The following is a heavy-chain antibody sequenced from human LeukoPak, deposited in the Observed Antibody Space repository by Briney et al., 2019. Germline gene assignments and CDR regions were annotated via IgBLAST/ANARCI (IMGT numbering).Heavy chain of an antibody. V-gene: IGHV4-4*02. CDR3: AREILGGFNPGAY. CDR1: LDSTTSNF. CDR2: IHRSGSP. J-gene: IGHJ4*02. D-gene: IGHD1-14*01. Sequence: PSETLSLTCTVSLDSTTSNFWSWVRQSPGKGLEWIGEIHRSGSPNYNPSLQSRVTISIDRSRNQIALELSSVTAADTAVYYCAREILGGFNPGAYWGQGTLVTVSS.